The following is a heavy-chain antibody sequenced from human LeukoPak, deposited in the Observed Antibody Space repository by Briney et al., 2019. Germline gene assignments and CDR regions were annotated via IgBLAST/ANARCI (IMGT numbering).Heavy chain of an antibody. V-gene: IGHV1-69*04. CDR3: ASSYDSSGYYSQPIDY. CDR2: ILPIFGIA. J-gene: IGHJ4*02. D-gene: IGHD3-22*01. Sequence: GASVKVSCKASGGTFSSYAISWVRQAPGQGLELMGRILPIFGIASYAQKFQGRVTITADRSTSTAYMELSSLRSEDTAVYYCASSYDSSGYYSQPIDYWRQGTLVTVLS. CDR1: GGTFSSYA.